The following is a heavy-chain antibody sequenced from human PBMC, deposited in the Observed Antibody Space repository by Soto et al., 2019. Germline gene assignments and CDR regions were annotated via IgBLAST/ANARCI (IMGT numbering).Heavy chain of an antibody. Sequence: SVKVSCKASGGTFSSYAISWVRQAPGQGLEWMGGIIPIFGTANYAQKFQGRVTITADESTSTAYMELSSLRSEDTAVYYCARGRDSSGYYLAEYFQHWGQGTLVTVSS. D-gene: IGHD3-22*01. CDR1: GGTFSSYA. V-gene: IGHV1-69*13. CDR3: ARGRDSSGYYLAEYFQH. J-gene: IGHJ1*01. CDR2: IIPIFGTA.